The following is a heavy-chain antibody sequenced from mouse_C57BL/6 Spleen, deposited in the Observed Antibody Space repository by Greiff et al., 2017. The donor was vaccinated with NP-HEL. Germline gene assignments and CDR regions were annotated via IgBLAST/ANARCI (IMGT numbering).Heavy chain of an antibody. CDR3: ARQYSNYGTGAMDY. Sequence: VKVVESGPGLVAPSQSLSITCTVSGFSLTSYGVHWVRQPPGKGLEWLVVIWSDGSTTYNSALKSRLSISKDNSKSQVFLKMNSLQTDDTAMYYCARQYSNYGTGAMDYWVKEPQSPSPQ. J-gene: IGHJ4*01. V-gene: IGHV2-6-1*01. CDR1: GFSLTSYG. D-gene: IGHD2-5*01. CDR2: IWSDGST.